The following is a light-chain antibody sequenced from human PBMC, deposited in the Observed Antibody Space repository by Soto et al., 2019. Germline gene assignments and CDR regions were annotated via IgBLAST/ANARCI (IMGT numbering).Light chain of an antibody. CDR1: QSVSSN. CDR3: QQYNNWLPIT. V-gene: IGKV3-15*01. CDR2: GAY. Sequence: ELAMTQSQGTISVSPGAIANLSCRSSQSVSSNFLAWYQNKPGQAPRLLIYGAYTRATGIPARFSGIGSGTEFTLTIRRLKPADFAVYDCQQYNNWLPITFGQGTRLEIK. J-gene: IGKJ5*01.